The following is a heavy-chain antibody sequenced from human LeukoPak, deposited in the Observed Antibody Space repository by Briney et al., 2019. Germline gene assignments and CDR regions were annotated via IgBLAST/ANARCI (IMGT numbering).Heavy chain of an antibody. J-gene: IGHJ4*02. D-gene: IGHD4-17*01. Sequence: GGSLRLSCAASGFTFRSYWMSWVRQAPGKGLECVSIISGSGGSTYYADSVKGRFTISRDNSKNTLYLQMNSLRAEDTAVYYCAKDAGTSYGRDYFDYWGQGTLVTVSS. V-gene: IGHV3-23*01. CDR2: ISGSGGST. CDR3: AKDAGTSYGRDYFDY. CDR1: GFTFRSYW.